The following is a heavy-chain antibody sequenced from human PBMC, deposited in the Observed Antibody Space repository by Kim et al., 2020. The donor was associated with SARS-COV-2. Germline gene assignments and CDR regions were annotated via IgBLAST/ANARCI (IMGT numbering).Heavy chain of an antibody. CDR3: ARDGGGRITMVLGVISWFDP. J-gene: IGHJ5*02. CDR2: ISYDGSNK. D-gene: IGHD3-10*01. V-gene: IGHV3-33*05. Sequence: GGSLRLSCAASGFTFSSYGMHWVRQAPGKGLEWVAVISYDGSNKYYADSVKGRFTISRDNSKNTLYLQMNSLRAEDTAVYYCARDGGGRITMVLGVISWFDPWGQGTLVTVSS. CDR1: GFTFSSYG.